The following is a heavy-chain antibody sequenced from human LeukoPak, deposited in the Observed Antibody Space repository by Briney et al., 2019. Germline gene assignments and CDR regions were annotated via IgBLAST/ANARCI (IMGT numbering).Heavy chain of an antibody. CDR1: GSTFSSYG. CDR3: ARVRAGYCTSTSCYTGMDV. CDR2: ISYDGSNE. Sequence: GGSLRLSCAASGSTFSSYGMHWVRQAPGKGLEWVALISYDGSNEYYADSVRGRFTISRDNSKFTLYMQMNSLRAEDTAVYYCARVRAGYCTSTSCYTGMDVWGQGTTVTVSS. D-gene: IGHD2-2*01. V-gene: IGHV3-30*03. J-gene: IGHJ6*02.